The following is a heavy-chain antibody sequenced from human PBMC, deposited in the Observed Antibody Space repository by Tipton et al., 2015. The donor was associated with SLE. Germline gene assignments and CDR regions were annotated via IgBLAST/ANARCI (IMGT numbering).Heavy chain of an antibody. CDR1: GFTFDDYA. J-gene: IGHJ4*02. CDR3: ARSPRRLRFLEWLFFGY. D-gene: IGHD3-3*01. V-gene: IGHV3-9*01. Sequence: SLRLSCAASGFTFDDYAMHWVRQAPGKGLEWVSGISWNSGSIGYADSVKGRFTISRDNSKNTLYLQMNSLRAEGTAVYYCARSPRRLRFLEWLFFGYWGQGTLVTVSS. CDR2: ISWNSGSI.